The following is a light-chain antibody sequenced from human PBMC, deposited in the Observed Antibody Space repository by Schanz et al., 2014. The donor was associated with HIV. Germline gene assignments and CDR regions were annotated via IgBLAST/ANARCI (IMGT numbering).Light chain of an antibody. CDR2: KTS. V-gene: IGKV1-5*03. Sequence: DIQLTQSPSFLSASVGDRVTISCRASQSISSWLAWYQQRPGEAPKLLIYKTSGLESGVPSRFSGSGSGTEFTLTINSLQPDDFATYFCHQYKTYPYTFGQGTKLEIK. CDR1: QSISSW. J-gene: IGKJ2*01. CDR3: HQYKTYPYT.